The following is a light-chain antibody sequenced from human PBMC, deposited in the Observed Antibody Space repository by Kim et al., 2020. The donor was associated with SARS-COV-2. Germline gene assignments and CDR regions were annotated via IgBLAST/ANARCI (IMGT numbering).Light chain of an antibody. CDR1: QSVTSSY. CDR2: GAS. J-gene: IGKJ3*01. Sequence: PCETATLSCRASQSVTSSYLAWYQQKPGQAPRLLIYGASSRATGIPDRFSGSGSGTDFTLTISRLEPEDFAVYYCQQYGSSRGFTFGPGTKVDIK. CDR3: QQYGSSRGFT. V-gene: IGKV3-20*01.